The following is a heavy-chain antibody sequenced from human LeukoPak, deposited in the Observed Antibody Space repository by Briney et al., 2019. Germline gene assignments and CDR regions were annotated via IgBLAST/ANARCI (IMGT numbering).Heavy chain of an antibody. CDR1: GFIFSTYG. Sequence: PGKSLRLSWAASGFIFSTYGMHWVRQAPGKGLEWVALIWYDGSNKFYADSVKGRFTISRDNSKNTLYLQMNSLRAEDTAVYYFARDSSGWYQFDYWGQGTLVTVSS. CDR3: ARDSSGWYQFDY. CDR2: IWYDGSNK. D-gene: IGHD6-19*01. J-gene: IGHJ4*02. V-gene: IGHV3-33*01.